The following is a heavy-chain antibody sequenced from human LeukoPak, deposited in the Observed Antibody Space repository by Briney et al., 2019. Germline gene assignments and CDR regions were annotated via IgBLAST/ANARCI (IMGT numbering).Heavy chain of an antibody. D-gene: IGHD3-3*01. Sequence: ALVKVSCKASGYTFTSYAMNWVRQAPGQGLEWMGWINTNTGNPTYAQGFTGRFVFSLDTSVSTAYLQISSLKAEDTAVYYCARSITIFGVVNWFDPWGQGTLVTVSS. CDR1: GYTFTSYA. J-gene: IGHJ5*02. CDR2: INTNTGNP. V-gene: IGHV7-4-1*02. CDR3: ARSITIFGVVNWFDP.